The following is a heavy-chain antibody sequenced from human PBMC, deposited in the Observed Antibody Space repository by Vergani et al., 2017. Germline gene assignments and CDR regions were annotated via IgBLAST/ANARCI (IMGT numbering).Heavy chain of an antibody. CDR1: GFTLSNYD. Sequence: VQLVESGGGVVQRGGSLRLSCATSGFTLSNYDMQWIRQGPGKGLEFVAFIQFDGSNQYYADAVTGRFTLSRDFSKNTLYLPMNSLRTDDTATYYCAKHFRGWGINYWGQGTQVIVSS. CDR3: AKHFRGWGINY. J-gene: IGHJ4*02. D-gene: IGHD3-16*01. V-gene: IGHV3-30*02. CDR2: IQFDGSNQ.